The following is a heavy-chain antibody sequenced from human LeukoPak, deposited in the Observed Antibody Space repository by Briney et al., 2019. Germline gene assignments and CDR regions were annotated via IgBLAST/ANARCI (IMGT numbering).Heavy chain of an antibody. V-gene: IGHV3-15*01. CDR1: GFTFSNAW. D-gene: IGHD3-3*01. CDR3: PTSGPVFYSFDH. Sequence: GGSLRLSCAASGFTFSNAWMSWVRQAPGKGLEWVGRIKSKTDGGTTEYAAPVKGRFTISKVITKNTLYRQINTLKTAAKALFSCPTSGPVFYSFDHGGRGTRFTVS. J-gene: IGHJ4*02. CDR2: IKSKTDGGTT.